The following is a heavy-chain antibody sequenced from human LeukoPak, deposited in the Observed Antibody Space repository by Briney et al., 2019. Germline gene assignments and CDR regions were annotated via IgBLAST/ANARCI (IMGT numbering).Heavy chain of an antibody. V-gene: IGHV3-48*03. J-gene: IGHJ4*02. Sequence: RGSLRLSCAASGFTFSSYEMNWVRQAPGKGLEWVSYISSSGSTIYYADSVKGRFTISRDNAKNSLYLQMNSLRAEDTAVYYCARGSIAATGDDYWGQGTLVTVSS. CDR3: ARGSIAATGDDY. CDR1: GFTFSSYE. CDR2: ISSSGSTI. D-gene: IGHD6-13*01.